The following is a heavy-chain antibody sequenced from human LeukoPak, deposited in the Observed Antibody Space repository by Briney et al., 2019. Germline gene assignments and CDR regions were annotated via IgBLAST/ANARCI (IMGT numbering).Heavy chain of an antibody. J-gene: IGHJ4*02. CDR2: IIPIFGTA. D-gene: IGHD3-10*01. CDR1: GYTFINYG. V-gene: IGHV1-69*05. Sequence: ASVKVSCKASGYTFINYGISWVRQAPGQGLEWMGRIIPIFGTANYAQKFQGRVTITTDESTSTAYMELSSLRSEDTAVYYCARDQGYYGSGSYYYGYWGQGTLVTVSS. CDR3: ARDQGYYGSGSYYYGY.